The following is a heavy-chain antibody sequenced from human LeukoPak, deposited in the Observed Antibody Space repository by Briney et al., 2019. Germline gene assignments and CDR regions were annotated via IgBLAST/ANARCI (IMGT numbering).Heavy chain of an antibody. D-gene: IGHD6-19*01. Sequence: SVTVSCKASGGTFSSYAISWVRQAPGQGLEWMGRIIPILGIANYAQKFQGRVTITADKSTSTAYMELSSLRSEDTAVYYCARGDSGWYGGWFDPWGQGTLVTVSS. V-gene: IGHV1-69*04. J-gene: IGHJ5*02. CDR2: IIPILGIA. CDR1: GGTFSSYA. CDR3: ARGDSGWYGGWFDP.